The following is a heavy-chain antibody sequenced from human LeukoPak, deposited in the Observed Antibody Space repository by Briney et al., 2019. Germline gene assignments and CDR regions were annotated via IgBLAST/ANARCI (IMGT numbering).Heavy chain of an antibody. CDR1: GGSISSHY. V-gene: IGHV4-59*08. CDR2: IYYTGNT. D-gene: IGHD1-26*01. Sequence: SETLSLTCTVSGGSISSHYWSWIRQPPGKGLEWIGYIYYTGNTNYNPSLKRRVTISVDTSKNQFSLNLSSVTAADTAIYYCARLGGATSPFGYWGQGTLVTVSS. J-gene: IGHJ4*02. CDR3: ARLGGATSPFGY.